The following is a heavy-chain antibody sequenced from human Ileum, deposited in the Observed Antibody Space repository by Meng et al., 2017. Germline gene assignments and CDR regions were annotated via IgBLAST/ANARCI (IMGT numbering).Heavy chain of an antibody. D-gene: IGHD4-17*01. CDR3: ARDNSYGDYLAAGYFDL. V-gene: IGHV4-4*07. J-gene: IGHJ2*01. CDR2: IYTSGST. Sequence: SETLSLTCTVSGGSISSYYWSWIRQPAGKGLEWIGRIYTSGSTNYNPSLKSRVTMSVDTSKNQFSLKLSSVTAAATAVYYCARDNSYGDYLAAGYFDLWGHGTLVTVSS. CDR1: GGSISSYY.